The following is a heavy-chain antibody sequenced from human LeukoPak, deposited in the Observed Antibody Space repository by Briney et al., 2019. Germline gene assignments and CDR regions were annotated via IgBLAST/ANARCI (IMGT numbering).Heavy chain of an antibody. CDR3: ARNSGSFYFDY. CDR2: IYTSGST. D-gene: IGHD1-26*01. CDR1: GGSISSNNYY. V-gene: IGHV4-61*05. J-gene: IGHJ4*02. Sequence: SETLSLTCTVSGGSISSNNYYWGWIRQPPGKGLEWIGRIYTSGSTNYNPSLKSRVTMSVDTSKNQFSLKLSSVTAADTAVYYCARNSGSFYFDYWGQGTLVTVSS.